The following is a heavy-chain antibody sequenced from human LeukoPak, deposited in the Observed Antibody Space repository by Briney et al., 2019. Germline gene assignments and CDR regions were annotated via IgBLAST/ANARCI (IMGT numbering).Heavy chain of an antibody. CDR1: GFTFSSYS. CDR2: ISTSGGYI. V-gene: IGHV3-21*01. Sequence: GGSLRLSCTASGFTFSSYSMNWVRQAPGKGLEWVSSISTSGGYIYYGDSVKGRFTISRDNAKNSLYLQMNSLRAEDTAVYYCARDFPDKIVGATKGFDYWGQGTLVTVSS. CDR3: ARDFPDKIVGATKGFDY. D-gene: IGHD1-26*01. J-gene: IGHJ4*02.